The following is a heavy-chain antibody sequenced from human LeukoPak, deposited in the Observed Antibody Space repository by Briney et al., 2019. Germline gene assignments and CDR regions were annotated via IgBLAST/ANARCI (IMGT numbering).Heavy chain of an antibody. V-gene: IGHV3-13*01. D-gene: IGHD3/OR15-3a*01. CDR2: LGSAGDK. CDR1: GFTLSDYD. CDR3: ARAKRETSTRPWTSGMDV. J-gene: IGHJ6*02. Sequence: GGSLRLSCAASGFTLSDYDIHWVRQPIGKGLDWVSGLGSAGDKYHAGSERGRFTISREDAENSVYLQMNGLRPEDTAIYYCARAKRETSTRPWTSGMDVWGQGTRVTVSS.